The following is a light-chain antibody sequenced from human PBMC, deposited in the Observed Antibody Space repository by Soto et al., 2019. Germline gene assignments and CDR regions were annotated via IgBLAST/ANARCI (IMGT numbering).Light chain of an antibody. J-gene: IGKJ2*01. V-gene: IGKV3-20*01. Sequence: EIVMTQSPGTVSLSPGERATLSCRASQSVSSRNLAWYRQKPGQAPSLLILGAYNRATGIPDRFSGSGARTDFTLTISRLEPQECAVYYCLRYGDSPPAYTFGQGTKLEIK. CDR2: GAY. CDR3: LRYGDSPPAYT. CDR1: QSVSSRN.